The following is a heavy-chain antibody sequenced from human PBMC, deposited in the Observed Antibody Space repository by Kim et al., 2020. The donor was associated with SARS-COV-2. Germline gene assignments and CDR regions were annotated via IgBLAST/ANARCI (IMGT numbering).Heavy chain of an antibody. Sequence: SETLSLTCAVYGGSFSGYYWSWIRQPPGKGLEWIGEINHSGSTNYNPSLKSRVTISVDTSKNQFSLKLSSVTAADTAVYYCARGGIGVGATTVQGDYYGMDVWGQGTTVTVSS. CDR1: GGSFSGYY. CDR3: ARGGIGVGATTVQGDYYGMDV. V-gene: IGHV4-34*01. J-gene: IGHJ6*02. CDR2: INHSGST. D-gene: IGHD1-26*01.